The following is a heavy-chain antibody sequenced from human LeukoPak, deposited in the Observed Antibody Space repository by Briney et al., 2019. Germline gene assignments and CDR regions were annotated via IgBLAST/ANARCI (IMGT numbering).Heavy chain of an antibody. Sequence: PSETLSLTCTVSGGSISSSSYYWGWIRQPPGKGLEWIGSIYYSGSTYYNPSLKSRVTISVDTSKNQFSLKLSSVTAADTAVYYCARLLSMLDPRGQGTLVTVSS. V-gene: IGHV4-39*01. CDR3: ARLLSMLDP. J-gene: IGHJ5*02. D-gene: IGHD3-16*02. CDR2: IYYSGST. CDR1: GGSISSSSYY.